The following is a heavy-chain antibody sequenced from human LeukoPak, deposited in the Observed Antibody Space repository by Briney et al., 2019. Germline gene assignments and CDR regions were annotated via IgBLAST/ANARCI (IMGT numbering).Heavy chain of an antibody. CDR2: IYTSGST. D-gene: IGHD1-26*01. CDR1: SGSISSYY. J-gene: IGHJ3*02. CDR3: ARGSRRLDAFDI. Sequence: PSETLSLTCTVSSGSISSYYWSWIRQPAGKGLEWIGRIYTSGSTNYNPSLKSRVTMSVDTSENQFSLKLSSVTAADTAVYYCARGSRRLDAFDIWGQGTMVTVSS. V-gene: IGHV4-4*07.